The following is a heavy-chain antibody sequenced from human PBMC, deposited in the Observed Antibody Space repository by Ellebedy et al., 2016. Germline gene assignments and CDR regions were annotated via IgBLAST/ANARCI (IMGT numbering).Heavy chain of an antibody. CDR3: ARAWGWDLPLFDY. CDR2: INHSGST. Sequence: SETLSLXXAVYGGSFSGYFWAWIRQSPGKGLEWIGEINHSGSTYYNPSLKSRVTISVDTSRNQFSLRLSSVTAADTAVYYCARAWGWDLPLFDYWGQGTLVTVSS. J-gene: IGHJ4*02. V-gene: IGHV4-34*01. CDR1: GGSFSGYF. D-gene: IGHD1-26*01.